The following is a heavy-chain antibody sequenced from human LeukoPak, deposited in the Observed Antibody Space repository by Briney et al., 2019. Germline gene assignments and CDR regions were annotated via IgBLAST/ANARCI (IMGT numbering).Heavy chain of an antibody. CDR2: IYYSGST. V-gene: IGHV4-39*07. D-gene: IGHD6-19*01. J-gene: IGHJ1*01. Sequence: PSETLSLTCTVSGVSISSSSYYWGWIRQPPGKGLEWIGRIYYSGSTYYNPSLKSRVTISVDTSKNQFSLKLSSVTAADTAVYYCARDGAVASPRWGQGTLVTVSS. CDR3: ARDGAVASPR. CDR1: GVSISSSSYY.